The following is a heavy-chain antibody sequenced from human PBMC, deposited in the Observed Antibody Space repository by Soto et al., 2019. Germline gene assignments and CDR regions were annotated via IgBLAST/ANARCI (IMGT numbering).Heavy chain of an antibody. CDR2: IYYSGST. D-gene: IGHD6-19*01. CDR1: GGSISSSSYY. V-gene: IGHV4-39*01. J-gene: IGHJ4*02. Sequence: SETLSLTCTVSGGSISSSSYYWGWIRQPPGKGLEWIGSIYYSGSTYYNPSLKSRVTISVDTSKNQFSLKLSSVTAADTAVYYCARWGRQWLHYFDYWGQGTLVTVSS. CDR3: ARWGRQWLHYFDY.